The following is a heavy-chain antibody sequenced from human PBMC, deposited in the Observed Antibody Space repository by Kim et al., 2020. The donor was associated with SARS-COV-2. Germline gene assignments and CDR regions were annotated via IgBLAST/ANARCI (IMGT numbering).Heavy chain of an antibody. CDR3: ARRYSSGWFPSRFDY. J-gene: IGHJ4*02. CDR1: GGSISSSNW. CDR2: IYHSGST. V-gene: IGHV4-4*02. Sequence: SETLSLTCAVSGGSISSSNWWSWVRQPPGKGLEWIGEIYHSGSTNYNPSLKSRVTISVDKSKNQFSLKLSSVTAADTAVYYCARRYSSGWFPSRFDYWGQGTLVTVSS. D-gene: IGHD6-19*01.